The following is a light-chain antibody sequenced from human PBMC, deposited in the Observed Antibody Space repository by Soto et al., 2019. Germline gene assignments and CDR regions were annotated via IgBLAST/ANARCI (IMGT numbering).Light chain of an antibody. J-gene: IGKJ4*01. Sequence: EIVMTQSPATLSVSPGERATLSCRASQSVSSNLAWYQQKPGQAPRLLIYGASTRATDIPARVSGSGSGTEFTLTISSLQSEDFAVDFCQQYNNWPLTFGGGTKVEIK. CDR1: QSVSSN. CDR2: GAS. CDR3: QQYNNWPLT. V-gene: IGKV3-15*01.